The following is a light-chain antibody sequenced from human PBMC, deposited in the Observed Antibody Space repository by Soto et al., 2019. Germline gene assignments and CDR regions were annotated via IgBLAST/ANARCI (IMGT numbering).Light chain of an antibody. CDR2: DVS. J-gene: IGLJ1*01. CDR1: SSGVGGYNY. Sequence: QSALTQPASVSGSPGQAITISCTGTSSGVGGYNYVSWYQHHPGKAPKFMIYDVSNRPSGVSNRFSGSKSGNTASLTISGLQAEDEADYYCCSYTTSNTRQIVFGTGTKLTVL. CDR3: CSYTTSNTRQIV. V-gene: IGLV2-14*03.